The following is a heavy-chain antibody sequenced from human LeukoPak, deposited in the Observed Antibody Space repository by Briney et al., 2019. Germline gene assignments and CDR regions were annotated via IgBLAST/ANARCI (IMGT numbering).Heavy chain of an antibody. V-gene: IGHV3-7*01. D-gene: IGHD3-3*01. Sequence: PGGSLRLSCAASGFTFSNYWMSWVCQAPGKGLELVANIKEDGSEKYYEDSLKGRFTISRDNAKNSLDLQMNSLRAEDTSVYYCARSFDFWSGSYPYYYMDVWGKGTTVTVSS. CDR2: IKEDGSEK. CDR3: ARSFDFWSGSYPYYYMDV. J-gene: IGHJ6*03. CDR1: GFTFSNYW.